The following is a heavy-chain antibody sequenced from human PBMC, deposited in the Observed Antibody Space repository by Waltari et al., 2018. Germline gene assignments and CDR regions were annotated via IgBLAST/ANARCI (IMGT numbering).Heavy chain of an antibody. CDR2: IFPIFGTA. CDR1: GGTFSSYA. V-gene: IGHV1-69*13. CDR3: ARGPNPGATGALHY. Sequence: QVQLVQSGAEVKKPGSSVKVSCKASGGTFSSYAISWVRQAPGQGLEWMGRIFPIFGTANYAQKFQGRVTITADKSTSTAYMELSSLRSEDTAVYYCARGPNPGATGALHYWGQGTLVTVSS. D-gene: IGHD1-26*01. J-gene: IGHJ4*02.